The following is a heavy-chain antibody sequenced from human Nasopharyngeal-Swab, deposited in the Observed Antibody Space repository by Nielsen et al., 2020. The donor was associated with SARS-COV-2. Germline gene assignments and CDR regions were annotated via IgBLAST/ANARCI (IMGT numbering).Heavy chain of an antibody. CDR1: GFKFDEYT. CDR2: IGWDATNK. D-gene: IGHD3-16*01. CDR3: AKGGGPWGDYFYGMDV. J-gene: IGHJ6*01. Sequence: GESLKISCAASGFKFDEYTMHWVRQAPGKGLEWVSLIGWDATNKYYAASLRGRVTVSRDNSRNSLYLEVNNVRVDDTGIYYCAKGGGPWGDYFYGMDVWGQGATVTVSS. V-gene: IGHV3-43*01.